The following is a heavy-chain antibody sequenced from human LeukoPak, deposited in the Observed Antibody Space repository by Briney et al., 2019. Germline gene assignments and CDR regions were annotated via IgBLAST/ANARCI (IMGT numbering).Heavy chain of an antibody. V-gene: IGHV4-59*08. J-gene: IGHJ4*02. CDR2: FYYSGST. CDR3: ARHANAYSSSWFDY. Sequence: PSETLSLTCTVSGDSISSSYWNWIRQPPGKGLEWIGYFYYSGSTNYNPSLKSRVTISVDTSRNQFSLQLSSVTAADTAVYYCARHANAYSSSWFDYWGQGTLVTVSS. D-gene: IGHD6-13*01. CDR1: GDSISSSY.